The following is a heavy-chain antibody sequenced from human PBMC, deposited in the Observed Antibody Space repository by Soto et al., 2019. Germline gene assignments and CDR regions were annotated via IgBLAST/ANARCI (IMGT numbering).Heavy chain of an antibody. Sequence: ASVKVSCKASGYTFTSYGFSWGRQAPGQGLEWMGWISSNTGYTNHAQKLQDRVTMTTDTSTGTAYMELRSLRSDETAVCYCARDLGLTNAYYYGMDVWGQGTTVTVSS. CDR2: ISSNTGYT. V-gene: IGHV1-18*04. J-gene: IGHJ6*02. CDR1: GYTFTSYG. D-gene: IGHD3-16*01. CDR3: ARDLGLTNAYYYGMDV.